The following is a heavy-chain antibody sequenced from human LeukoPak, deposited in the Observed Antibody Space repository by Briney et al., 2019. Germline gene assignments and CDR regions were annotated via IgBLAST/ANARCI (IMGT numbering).Heavy chain of an antibody. V-gene: IGHV4-4*02. J-gene: IGHJ1*01. CDR3: ARDRPISSSRSPLIQH. D-gene: IGHD6-13*01. Sequence: SETLSLTCAVSIDSTRGNYSSWVRQSPGKGLEWIGEVHRSGRTSYMQSLKSRVTISIDNSKDQISLDLASVTAADTAVYYCARDRPISSSRSPLIQHWGQGTLVTVSS. CDR2: VHRSGRT. CDR1: IDSTRGNY.